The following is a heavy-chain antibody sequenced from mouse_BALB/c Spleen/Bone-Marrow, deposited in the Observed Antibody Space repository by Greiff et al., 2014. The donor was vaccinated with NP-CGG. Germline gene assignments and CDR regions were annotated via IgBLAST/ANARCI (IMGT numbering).Heavy chain of an antibody. D-gene: IGHD2-12*01. V-gene: IGHV5-9-3*01. CDR1: GFTFSSYA. Sequence: DVKLVESGGGLVKPGGSLKLSCAASGFTFSSYAMSWVRQTPEKRLEWVATISSGGSYTYYPDSVKGRFTISRDNAKNTLYLQMSSLRSEDTAIYYWARQGDSYFDYWGQGTTLTVSS. CDR2: ISSGGSYT. CDR3: ARQGDSYFDY. J-gene: IGHJ2*01.